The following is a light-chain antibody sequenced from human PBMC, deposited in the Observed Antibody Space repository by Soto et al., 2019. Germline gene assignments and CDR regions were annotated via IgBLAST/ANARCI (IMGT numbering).Light chain of an antibody. V-gene: IGKV3-20*01. Sequence: ETVLAESPGTLSLSPGERATVSCRASQSVGCSSLAWYQQRPGQAPRLLIYDTSKRATGIPDRFSGSGSGTDFTLTISRLEPEDFAVYYCQQYGSSPPITFGGGTKVDIK. CDR1: QSVGCSS. CDR3: QQYGSSPPIT. J-gene: IGKJ4*01. CDR2: DTS.